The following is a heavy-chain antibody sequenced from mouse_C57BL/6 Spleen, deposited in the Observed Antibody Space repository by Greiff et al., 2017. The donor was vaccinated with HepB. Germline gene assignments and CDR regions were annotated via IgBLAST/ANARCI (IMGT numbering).Heavy chain of an antibody. CDR1: GYTFTSYW. D-gene: IGHD3-2*02. V-gene: IGHV1-74*01. CDR2: IHPSDSDT. J-gene: IGHJ2*01. CDR3: AIEDSSGYVFDY. Sequence: QVQLQQPGAELVKPGASVKVSCKASGYTFTSYWMHWVKQRPGQGLEWIGRIHPSDSDTNYNQKFKGKATLTVDKSSSTAYMQLSSRTSEDSAVYYCAIEDSSGYVFDYWGQGTTLTVSS.